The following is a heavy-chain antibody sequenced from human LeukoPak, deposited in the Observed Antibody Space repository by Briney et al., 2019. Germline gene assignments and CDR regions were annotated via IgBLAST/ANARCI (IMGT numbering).Heavy chain of an antibody. V-gene: IGHV4-59*08. Sequence: PSETLSLTCTVSGGSISSYYWSWIRQPPGKGLEWIGYIYYSGSTNYNPSLKSRVTISVDTSKNQFSLKLSSVTAADTAVYYYARSGIAVAGLGAGVAVLNWFDPWGQGTLVTVSS. D-gene: IGHD6-19*01. J-gene: IGHJ5*02. CDR3: ARSGIAVAGLGAGVAVLNWFDP. CDR1: GGSISSYY. CDR2: IYYSGST.